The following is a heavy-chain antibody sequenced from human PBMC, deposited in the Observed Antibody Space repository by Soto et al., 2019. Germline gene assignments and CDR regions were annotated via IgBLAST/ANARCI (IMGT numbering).Heavy chain of an antibody. CDR1: GYSLSDLS. CDR2: LDAEDGET. J-gene: IGHJ4*02. D-gene: IGHD2-2*01. Sequence: ASVNVSCKVSGYSLSDLSIHWVRQAPGKGLEWMGGLDAEDGETIYAQKLQGRGTMTEDTSTDTAYMELSSLTSEDTAMYYCATLPRTIERTPAAIWSFDSCGQGTLVIVSS. CDR3: ATLPRTIERTPAAIWSFDS. V-gene: IGHV1-24*01.